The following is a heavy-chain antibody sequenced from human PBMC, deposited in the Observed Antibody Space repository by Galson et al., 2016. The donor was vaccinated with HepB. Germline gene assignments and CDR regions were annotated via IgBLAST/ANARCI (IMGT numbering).Heavy chain of an antibody. V-gene: IGHV3-30*18. Sequence: SLRLSCAASGFIFSSYGMHWVRQAPGKGLEWVAVISYDESNKYYADSVKGRFTISRDNSKNTLYLQMNSRRAEDTAVFYCAKEMRPRYYDSSGYDGLDYWGQGTLVTVSS. CDR1: GFIFSSYG. D-gene: IGHD3-22*01. CDR2: ISYDESNK. CDR3: AKEMRPRYYDSSGYDGLDY. J-gene: IGHJ4*02.